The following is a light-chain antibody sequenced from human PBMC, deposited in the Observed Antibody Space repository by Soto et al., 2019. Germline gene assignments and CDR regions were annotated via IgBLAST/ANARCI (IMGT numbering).Light chain of an antibody. V-gene: IGKV3-11*01. Sequence: EIVLTQSPATLSLSPGEGATLSCRASQTIDYYLAWYQQRPGQAPRLLIYDASNRATGIPARFSGSGSGTDFTLTISSLEPEDFAVYYCQQRKSWPLSFGGGTKVEMK. CDR2: DAS. CDR1: QTIDYY. J-gene: IGKJ4*01. CDR3: QQRKSWPLS.